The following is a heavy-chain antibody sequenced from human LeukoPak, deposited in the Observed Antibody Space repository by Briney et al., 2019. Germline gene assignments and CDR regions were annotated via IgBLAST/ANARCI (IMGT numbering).Heavy chain of an antibody. V-gene: IGHV4-4*07. CDR1: VGSLSSYY. D-gene: IGHD6-19*01. CDR3: ARGPSAVAGTDWYFDL. J-gene: IGHJ2*01. CDR2: IYSSGST. Sequence: PSETLSLTRTVSVGSLSSYYWRCVRQPSAKGLEWGGRIYSSGSTNYNPSLKSRVATSADTSKNQFSLRLTSVTAADTAVYFCARGPSAVAGTDWYFDLWGRGTLVTVSS.